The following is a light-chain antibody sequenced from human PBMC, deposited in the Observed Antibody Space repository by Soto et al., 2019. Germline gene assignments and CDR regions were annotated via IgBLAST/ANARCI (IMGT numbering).Light chain of an antibody. CDR1: QSVGSY. CDR2: GAS. J-gene: IGKJ2*01. CDR3: QQYNTCPPRYT. V-gene: IGKV3-15*01. Sequence: EIVMTQSPATLSVSPGVRATLSCRASQSVGSYLAWYQQRPGQPPRLLIYGASTRATGIPARFSGSGSGTEFSHTISSLQSEDFAVYYCQQYNTCPPRYTFGQGTKLEIK.